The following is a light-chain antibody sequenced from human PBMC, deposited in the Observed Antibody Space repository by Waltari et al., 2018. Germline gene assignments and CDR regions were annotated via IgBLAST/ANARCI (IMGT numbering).Light chain of an antibody. CDR3: ATWDDTLRGPYVV. CDR1: DSNLGRNI. CDR2: SDI. V-gene: IGLV1-44*01. J-gene: IGLJ2*01. Sequence: QSVLTQPPSTSGTAGQGVTISCSGSDSNLGRNIVNWYQHLPGTAPKLRIYSDIQRPSGVPDRFSGSKSGTSASLAISGLQSEDDGVYYCATWDDTLRGPYVVFGGGTKLTVL.